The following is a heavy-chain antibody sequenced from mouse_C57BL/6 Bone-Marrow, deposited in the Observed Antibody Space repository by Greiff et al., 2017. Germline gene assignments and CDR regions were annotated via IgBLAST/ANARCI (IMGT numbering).Heavy chain of an antibody. D-gene: IGHD1-1*01. J-gene: IGHJ3*01. Sequence: QVQLQQSGAELVRPGASVTLSCKASGYTFTDYEMHWVKQTPVHGLEWIGAIDPETGGTAYNQKFKGKDILTADKSSSTAYMELRSLTSEDSAVYYCTRGRDYSWFAYWGQGTLVTVSA. V-gene: IGHV1-15*01. CDR1: GYTFTDYE. CDR3: TRGRDYSWFAY. CDR2: IDPETGGT.